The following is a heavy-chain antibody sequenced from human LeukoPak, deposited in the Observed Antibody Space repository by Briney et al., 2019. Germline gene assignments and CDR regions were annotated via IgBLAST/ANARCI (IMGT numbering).Heavy chain of an antibody. Sequence: SETLSLTCTVSGGSVSSGSYYWSWIRQPPGKGLEWIGYIYYSGSTNYNPSLKSRVTISVDTSKNQFSLKLSSVTAADTAVYYCARVDRFGDLNYYYYGMDVWGQGTTVTVSS. J-gene: IGHJ6*02. CDR1: GGSVSSGSYY. D-gene: IGHD3-10*01. CDR2: IYYSGST. V-gene: IGHV4-61*01. CDR3: ARVDRFGDLNYYYYGMDV.